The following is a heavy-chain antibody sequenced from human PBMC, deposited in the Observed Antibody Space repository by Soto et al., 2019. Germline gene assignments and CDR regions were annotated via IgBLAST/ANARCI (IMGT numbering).Heavy chain of an antibody. CDR1: GLTFSRYW. D-gene: IGHD3-10*01. CDR2: INDDGTIT. CDR3: ARARRITMVRGARTAYYFDY. Sequence: PGGSLRLSCAGSGLTFSRYWMHWVRQAPGEGLVWVSHINDDGTITTYADSVKGRFTISRDNAKNSLYLQMNSLRAEDTAVYYCARARRITMVRGARTAYYFDYWGQGTLVTVSS. V-gene: IGHV3-74*03. J-gene: IGHJ4*02.